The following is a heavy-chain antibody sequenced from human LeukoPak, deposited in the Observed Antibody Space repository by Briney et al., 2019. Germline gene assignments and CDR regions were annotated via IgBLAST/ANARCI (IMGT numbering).Heavy chain of an antibody. D-gene: IGHD3-22*01. Sequence: GGSLRLSCADSGFTFRSYAMRWVRQAPGKGLEWVSAISGSGGSTYYADSVKGRFPLSRENSKNTLFLQMNSLRAEDTAVYYCANWAVVITPRYYFVYWGQGTLVTVSS. CDR1: GFTFRSYA. J-gene: IGHJ4*02. CDR3: ANWAVVITPRYYFVY. CDR2: ISGSGGST. V-gene: IGHV3-23*01.